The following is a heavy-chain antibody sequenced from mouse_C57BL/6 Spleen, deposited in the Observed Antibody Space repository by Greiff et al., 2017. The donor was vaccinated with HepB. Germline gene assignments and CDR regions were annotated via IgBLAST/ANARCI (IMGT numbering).Heavy chain of an antibody. CDR1: GFSLTSYG. CDR3: ARNYDVGYYAMDY. CDR2: IWSGGST. V-gene: IGHV2-2*01. J-gene: IGHJ4*01. Sequence: VKVVESGPGLVQPSQSLSITCTVSGFSLTSYGVHWVRQSPGKGLEWLGVIWSGGSTDYNAAFISRLSISKDNSKSQVFFKMNSLQADDTAIYYCARNYDVGYYAMDYWGQGTSVTVSS. D-gene: IGHD2-12*01.